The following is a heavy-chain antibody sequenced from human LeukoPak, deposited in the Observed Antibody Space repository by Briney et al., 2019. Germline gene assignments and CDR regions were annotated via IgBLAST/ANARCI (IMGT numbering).Heavy chain of an antibody. CDR1: GFTFSSYA. J-gene: IGHJ1*01. Sequence: GGSLRLSCAASGFTFSSYAMHWVRQAPGKGLEWVAAISYDGSNKYYADSVKGRFTISRENAKNSRYLQMNSLRAEDTAVYYCARDQGGNEEYFQHWGQGTLVTVSS. D-gene: IGHD4-23*01. CDR3: ARDQGGNEEYFQH. V-gene: IGHV3-30-3*01. CDR2: ISYDGSNK.